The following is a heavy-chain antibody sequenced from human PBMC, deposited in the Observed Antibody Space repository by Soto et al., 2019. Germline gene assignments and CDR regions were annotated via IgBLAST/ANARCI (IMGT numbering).Heavy chain of an antibody. CDR3: ARLVISHLYYFDY. CDR1: GYTFGTYG. V-gene: IGHV1-18*01. D-gene: IGHD3-10*01. CDR2: ISTYNGKT. J-gene: IGHJ4*02. Sequence: ASVKVSCKASGYTFGTYGFSWVRQAPGQGLEWLGWISTYNGKTDYAQKFQGRVTMTTDTSTHTAYMELRSLRFDDTAVYYCARLVISHLYYFDYWGPGTLVTVSS.